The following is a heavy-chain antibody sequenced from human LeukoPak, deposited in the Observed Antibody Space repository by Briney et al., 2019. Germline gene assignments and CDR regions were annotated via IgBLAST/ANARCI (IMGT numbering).Heavy chain of an antibody. V-gene: IGHV1-46*01. CDR1: GYTFTNYY. CDR2: INPSGGGT. D-gene: IGHD3-10*01. J-gene: IGHJ4*02. Sequence: GASVKVSCKASGYTFTNYYMHWVRQAPGQGLEWMGIINPSGGGTTYAQKFQGRVTMTRDTSTSTVYMELSSLRSEDTAVYYCARDTYYYGSGDYWGQGTLVTVSS. CDR3: ARDTYYYGSGDY.